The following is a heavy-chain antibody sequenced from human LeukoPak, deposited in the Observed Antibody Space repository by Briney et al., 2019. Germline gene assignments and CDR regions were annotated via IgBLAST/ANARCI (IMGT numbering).Heavy chain of an antibody. CDR3: ARHVLSGSSALDY. Sequence: SETLSLTCTVSGGSISSYYWSWIRQPPGKGLEWIGYIYYSGSTNYNPSLKSRVTISVDTSKNQFSLKLSSVTAADTAVYYCARHVLSGSSALDYWGQGTLVTASS. J-gene: IGHJ4*02. CDR2: IYYSGST. D-gene: IGHD2-2*01. V-gene: IGHV4-59*08. CDR1: GGSISSYY.